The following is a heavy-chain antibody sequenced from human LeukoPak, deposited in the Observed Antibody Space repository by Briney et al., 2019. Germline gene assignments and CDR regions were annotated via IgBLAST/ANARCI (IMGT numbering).Heavy chain of an antibody. Sequence: NAGGSLRLSCAASGFAVSSNHMNWIRQPPGKGLEWIGQIRHTGSTAYNPSLRSRVTISGDTSKNQFSLRLTSVTAADTALYYCARHGGYHFDSWGQGTLVTVSS. D-gene: IGHD3-16*01. CDR1: GFAVSSNH. CDR2: IRHTGST. J-gene: IGHJ4*02. V-gene: IGHV4-34*01. CDR3: ARHGGYHFDS.